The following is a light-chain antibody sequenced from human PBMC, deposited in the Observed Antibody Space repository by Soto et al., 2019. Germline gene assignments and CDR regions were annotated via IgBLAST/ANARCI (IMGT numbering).Light chain of an antibody. CDR3: GTWDSSLSVYV. J-gene: IGLJ1*01. CDR1: SSNIGAGYD. CDR2: DND. Sequence: QSVLTQPPSVSGAPGQRVTISCTGSSSNIGAGYDVHWYQQLPGAAPKVLIYDNDKRPSGIPDRFSGSKSGTSATLDITGLQTGDEADYYCGTWDSSLSVYVFAIGTKVTVL. V-gene: IGLV1-51*01.